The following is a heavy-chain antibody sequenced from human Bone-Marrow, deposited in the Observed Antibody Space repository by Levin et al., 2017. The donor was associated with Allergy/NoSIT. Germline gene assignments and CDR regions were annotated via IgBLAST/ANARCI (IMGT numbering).Heavy chain of an antibody. CDR2: ITSSSTQT. D-gene: IGHD6-19*01. CDR3: ARGGQWLLPSWVDS. J-gene: IGHJ5*01. Sequence: GESLKISCTASGFSFRSYAMNWVRQAPGNGLEWVSTITSSSTQTYYVDSVKGRFTISRDNTNNSLFLQMNSLRAEDAAVDYCARGGQWLLPSWVDSWGQGTLVTVSS. V-gene: IGHV3-21*01. CDR1: GFSFRSYA.